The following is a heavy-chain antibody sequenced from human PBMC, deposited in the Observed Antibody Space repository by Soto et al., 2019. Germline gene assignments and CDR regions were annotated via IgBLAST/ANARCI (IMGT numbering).Heavy chain of an antibody. D-gene: IGHD2-2*01. Sequence: SETLSLTCTVLGGSISSRSYYCGWTRQPPGQGLAAVGRIFYSGSTYYNPSAKSRVTISVDTSKNQFSLKLSSVTAADTAVYYCARDHGRDIVVGEFDPWGQGTLVTGS. CDR1: GGSISSRSYY. J-gene: IGHJ5*02. CDR3: ARDHGRDIVVGEFDP. CDR2: IFYSGST. V-gene: IGHV4-39*07.